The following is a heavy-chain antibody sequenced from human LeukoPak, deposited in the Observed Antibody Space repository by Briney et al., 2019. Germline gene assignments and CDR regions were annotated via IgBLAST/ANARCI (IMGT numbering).Heavy chain of an antibody. CDR2: IYHSGST. V-gene: IGHV4-38-2*01. CDR3: SSDPDDYGDYEG. Sequence: SETLSLTCAVSGYSISSGYYWGWIRQPPGKGLEWIGSIYHSGSTYYNPSLKSRVTLSVDTSKNQFSLKLSSVTAADTAVDFCSSDPDDYGDYEGWGQGTLVTVSS. CDR1: GYSISSGYY. D-gene: IGHD4-17*01. J-gene: IGHJ4*02.